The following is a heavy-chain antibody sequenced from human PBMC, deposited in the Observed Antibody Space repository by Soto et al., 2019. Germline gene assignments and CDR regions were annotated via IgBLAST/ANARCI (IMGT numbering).Heavy chain of an antibody. D-gene: IGHD3-22*01. V-gene: IGHV1-69*01. CDR3: ATSITMIVVVISMVAFDI. CDR2: IIPIFGTA. J-gene: IGHJ3*02. CDR1: GGTFSSYA. Sequence: QVQLVQSGAEVKKPGSSVKVSCTASGGTFSSYAISWVRQAPGQGLEWMGGIIPIFGTANYAQKFQGRVTITADESTSTAYMELSSLRSEDTAVYYCATSITMIVVVISMVAFDIWGQGTMVTVSS.